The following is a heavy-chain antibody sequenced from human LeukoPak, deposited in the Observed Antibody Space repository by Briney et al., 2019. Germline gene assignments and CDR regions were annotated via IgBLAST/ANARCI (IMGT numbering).Heavy chain of an antibody. CDR3: AKDRAVAGTHSFDY. J-gene: IGHJ4*02. V-gene: IGHV3-23*01. D-gene: IGHD6-19*01. Sequence: PGGSLRLSCAAPGFTFTNFAMNWVRQAPGGGLGWVLGIRGSSTSTYYADSGKGLFTISRDNTKNTLSLQINSLRAENTAVYYCAKDRAVAGTHSFDYWGQGTLVTVSS. CDR2: IRGSSTST. CDR1: GFTFTNFA.